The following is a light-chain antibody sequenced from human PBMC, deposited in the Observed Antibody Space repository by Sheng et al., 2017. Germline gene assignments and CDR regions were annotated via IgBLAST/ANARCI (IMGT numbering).Light chain of an antibody. CDR2: KAS. V-gene: IGKV1-5*03. CDR1: QSVSSG. Sequence: DIQMTQSPSTLSASVGDRVNITCRASQSVSSGLAWYQQKPGKAPKLLIYKASSVESGVPSRFSGSGSGTDFTLTISSLQPEDFAIYYCQQSYGWTFGQGTKVEIK. CDR3: QQSYGWT. J-gene: IGKJ1*01.